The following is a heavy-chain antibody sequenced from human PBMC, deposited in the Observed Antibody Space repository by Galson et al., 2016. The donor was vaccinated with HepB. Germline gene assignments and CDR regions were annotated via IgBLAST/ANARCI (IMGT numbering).Heavy chain of an antibody. CDR2: VYHSGNT. CDR3: ARGSANFDY. J-gene: IGHJ4*02. Sequence: SETLSLTCGVSGDSVTSNQWWSWVRQAPGKGLEWIGEVYHSGNTNFNPPLKSRISMSVDKSMHQFSLKMTSGTAADTAVYYCARGSANFDYWGQGALVTVSS. D-gene: IGHD6-25*01. CDR1: GDSVTSNQW. V-gene: IGHV4-4*02.